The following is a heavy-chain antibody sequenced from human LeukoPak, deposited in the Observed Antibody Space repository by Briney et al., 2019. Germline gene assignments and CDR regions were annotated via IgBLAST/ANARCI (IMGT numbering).Heavy chain of an antibody. V-gene: IGHV3-21*01. Sequence: KPGGSLRLSCSVSGFSFSTYTMNWVRQAPGKGLEWVSSISSSSSYIYYADSVKGRFTISRDNAKNSLYLQMNSLRAEDTAVYYCASIPRTVVAASNPIDYWGQGTLVTVSS. CDR1: GFSFSTYT. CDR3: ASIPRTVVAASNPIDY. CDR2: ISSSSSYI. D-gene: IGHD2-15*01. J-gene: IGHJ4*02.